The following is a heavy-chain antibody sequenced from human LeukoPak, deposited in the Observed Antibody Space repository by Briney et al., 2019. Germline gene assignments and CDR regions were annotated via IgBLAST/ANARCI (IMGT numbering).Heavy chain of an antibody. CDR1: GGSISNSSYF. CDR3: ASLGAYCGGDCYYARDY. CDR2: IYYAGST. J-gene: IGHJ4*02. D-gene: IGHD2-21*02. V-gene: IGHV4-39*01. Sequence: SETLSLTCSVSGGSISNSSYFWGWVRQPPGKGLEWIGSIYYAGSTYYNPSLKSRVTISKDTSKNQFALRLSSVTAADTAVYYCASLGAYCGGDCYYARDYWGQGTLVTVSS.